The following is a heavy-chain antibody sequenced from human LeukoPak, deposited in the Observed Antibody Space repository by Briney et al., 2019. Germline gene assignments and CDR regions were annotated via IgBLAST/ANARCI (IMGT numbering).Heavy chain of an antibody. CDR1: GDSVSSNSAA. J-gene: IGHJ5*02. CDR2: TYYRSKWYN. CDR3: ARGVYGSGSYYNVFVAWFDP. D-gene: IGHD3-10*01. Sequence: SQTLSLTCAISGDSVSSNSAAWNWIRQSPSRGLEWLGRTYYRSKWYNDYAVSVKSRITINPDTSKNQFSLKLSSVTAADTAVYYCARGVYGSGSYYNVFVAWFDPWGQGTLVTVSS. V-gene: IGHV6-1*01.